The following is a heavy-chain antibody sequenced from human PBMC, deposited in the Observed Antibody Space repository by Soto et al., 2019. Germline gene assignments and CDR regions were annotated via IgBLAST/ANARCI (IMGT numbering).Heavy chain of an antibody. CDR1: GFSLSTSGVV. D-gene: IGHD3-10*01. CDR3: AHLAYYGAGSYTY. Sequence: QITLKESGPTLVKPTQTLMLTCTFSGFSLSTSGVVVCWIRQPPGKALEWLASVYWDDAKRYSPSLESRLTITKGTYNNQVVPTLTNMDPVDTATYYYAHLAYYGAGSYTYWGQGTLVTVSS. J-gene: IGHJ4*02. CDR2: VYWDDAK. V-gene: IGHV2-5*02.